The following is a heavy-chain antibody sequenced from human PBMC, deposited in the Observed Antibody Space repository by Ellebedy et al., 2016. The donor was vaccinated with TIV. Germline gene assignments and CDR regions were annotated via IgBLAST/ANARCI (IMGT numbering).Heavy chain of an antibody. J-gene: IGHJ4*02. V-gene: IGHV4-59*01. CDR3: ARTTPHCNGGGCSPFSDY. CDR2: FYYRGST. D-gene: IGHD2-15*01. Sequence: GSLRLSCTVSGGSITDYYWSRIRQSPGKGLEWIGFFYYRGSTNYNPSLKSRVAISVDTSKNQFSLKLTSVAAADTAVYYCARTTPHCNGGGCSPFSDYWGQGTLVTVSS. CDR1: GGSITDYY.